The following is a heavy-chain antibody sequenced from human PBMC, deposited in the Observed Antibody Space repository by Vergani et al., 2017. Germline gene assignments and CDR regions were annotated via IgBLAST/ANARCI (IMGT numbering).Heavy chain of an antibody. Sequence: QVQLVQSGAEVKKPGASVKVSCKASGYTFTGYYMHWVRQAPGQGLEWMGWINPNSGGTNYAQKFQGRVTMTRDTSISTAYMELSRLRSDDTAVYYCERVALARPFGVVMGWGDAFDIWGQGTMVTVSS. J-gene: IGHJ3*02. V-gene: IGHV1-2*02. CDR1: GYTFTGYY. CDR3: ERVALARPFGVVMGWGDAFDI. D-gene: IGHD3-3*01. CDR2: INPNSGGT.